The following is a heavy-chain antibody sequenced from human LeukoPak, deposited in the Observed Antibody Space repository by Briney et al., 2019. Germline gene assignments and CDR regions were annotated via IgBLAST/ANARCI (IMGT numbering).Heavy chain of an antibody. CDR2: ISSSSTTI. J-gene: IGHJ4*02. CDR3: VGSGWQVYFDF. V-gene: IGHV3-48*01. Sequence: GGSLRLSCAASGFTFSSYSMNWVRQAPGKGLEWVSFISSSSTTIYYIDSVKGRFTISRDNAKNSLYLQMSSLRAEDTAVYFCVGSGWQVYFDFWGQGTLVTVSS. D-gene: IGHD6-19*01. CDR1: GFTFSSYS.